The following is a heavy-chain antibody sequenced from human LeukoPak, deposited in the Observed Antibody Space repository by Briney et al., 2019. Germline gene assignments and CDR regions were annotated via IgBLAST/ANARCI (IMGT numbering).Heavy chain of an antibody. V-gene: IGHV1-2*02. J-gene: IGHJ6*02. Sequence: GASVKASCKASGYTFTGYYMHWVRQAPGQGLEWMGWINPNSGGTNYAQKFQGRVTMTRDTSISTAYMELSRLRSDDTAVYYCARDGDIVVVPAASRDYGMDVWGQGTTVTVSS. CDR3: ARDGDIVVVPAASRDYGMDV. CDR1: GYTFTGYY. CDR2: INPNSGGT. D-gene: IGHD2-2*01.